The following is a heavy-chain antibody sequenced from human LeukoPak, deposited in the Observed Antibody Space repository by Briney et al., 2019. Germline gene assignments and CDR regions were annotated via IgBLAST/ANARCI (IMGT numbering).Heavy chain of an antibody. Sequence: GGSLRLSCAASGFTFSSYWMSWVRQAPGKGLEWVANIKQDGSEKYYVDSVKGQFTISRDNAKNSLYLQMNSLRAEDTAVYYCARVEYSYGPKPHYYYYYMDVWGKGTTVTVSS. CDR3: ARVEYSYGPKPHYYYYYMDV. CDR2: IKQDGSEK. V-gene: IGHV3-7*01. J-gene: IGHJ6*03. CDR1: GFTFSSYW. D-gene: IGHD5-18*01.